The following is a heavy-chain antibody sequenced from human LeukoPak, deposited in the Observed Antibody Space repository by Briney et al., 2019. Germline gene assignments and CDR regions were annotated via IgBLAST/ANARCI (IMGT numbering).Heavy chain of an antibody. CDR1: GFTFSSYA. CDR3: ASSDCSSTSSYRSGFDY. V-gene: IGHV3-23*01. D-gene: IGHD2-2*01. Sequence: GGSLRLSCAASGFTFSSYAMSWVRQAPGKRLEWVSAISGSGGSTYYADSVKGRFTISRDNSKNTLYLQMNSLRAEDTAVYYCASSDCSSTSSYRSGFDYWGQGTLVTVSS. CDR2: ISGSGGST. J-gene: IGHJ4*02.